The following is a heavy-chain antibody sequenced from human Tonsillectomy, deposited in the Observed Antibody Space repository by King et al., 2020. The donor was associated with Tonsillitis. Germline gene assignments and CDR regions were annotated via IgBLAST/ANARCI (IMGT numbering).Heavy chain of an antibody. J-gene: IGHJ6*03. CDR3: ARVWLHFTLYYMDV. V-gene: IGHV4-4*02. Sequence: QLQESGSGLVKPSETLSLTCAVSGGSISSSNWWSWVRQPPGKGLEWIGEIYHSGSTSYNPSLKSRVTISVDKSKNQFSLKLSSVTAADTAVYYCARVWLHFTLYYMDVWGKGTTVTVSS. CDR1: GGSISSSNW. D-gene: IGHD5-12*01. CDR2: IYHSGST.